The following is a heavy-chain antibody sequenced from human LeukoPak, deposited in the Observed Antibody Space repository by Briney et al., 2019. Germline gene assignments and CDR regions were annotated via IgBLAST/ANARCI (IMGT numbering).Heavy chain of an antibody. Sequence: GGSLRLSCAASGFTFSSYAMHWVRQAPGKGLERVAVISYDGSNKYYADTVKGRFTISRDNSKNTLYLQMNSLRAEDTAVYYCARDLLMCVSGGSCYFPDGMDVWGQGTTVTVSS. J-gene: IGHJ6*02. CDR3: ARDLLMCVSGGSCYFPDGMDV. CDR2: ISYDGSNK. D-gene: IGHD2-15*01. CDR1: GFTFSSYA. V-gene: IGHV3-30*04.